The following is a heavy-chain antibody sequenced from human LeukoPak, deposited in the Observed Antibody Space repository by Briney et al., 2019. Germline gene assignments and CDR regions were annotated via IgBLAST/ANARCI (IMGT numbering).Heavy chain of an antibody. D-gene: IGHD6-19*01. CDR1: GGSINTYY. V-gene: IGHV4-59*01. Sequence: SETLSLTCTVSGGSINTYYWSWIRQPPGKGLEWIGYIYYSGSTNYNPSLKSRVTISVDTSKNQFSLKLSSVTAADTAVYYCASSLSGWYGGHWFDPWGQGTLVTVSS. J-gene: IGHJ5*02. CDR3: ASSLSGWYGGHWFDP. CDR2: IYYSGST.